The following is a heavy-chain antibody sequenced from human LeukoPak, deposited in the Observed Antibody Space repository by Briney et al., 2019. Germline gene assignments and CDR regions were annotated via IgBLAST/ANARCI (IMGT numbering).Heavy chain of an antibody. V-gene: IGHV1-46*01. CDR1: GYTFTTYY. CDR3: ARDHGSGSYCDY. Sequence: ASVKVSCKASGYTFTTYYMHWVRQAPGQGLEWMGIISPSGGSTTYAQKFQGRVTMTRDTSTSTVYMELSSLRSDGTAVYYCARDHGSGSYCDYWGQGTQLTVSS. D-gene: IGHD3-10*01. J-gene: IGHJ4*02. CDR2: ISPSGGST.